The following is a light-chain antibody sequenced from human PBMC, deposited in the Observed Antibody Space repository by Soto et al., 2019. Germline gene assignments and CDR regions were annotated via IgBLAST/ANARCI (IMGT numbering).Light chain of an antibody. Sequence: THFYQTPSSPSASVGGRVTITFRASQDIAIYLAWYQQKPGEAPKLLIYAASTLYGGVPSRFSGSGSGTDFALTITSLQAEDFATYYCQQLNSYPITFGQGTRLEIK. CDR3: QQLNSYPIT. J-gene: IGKJ5*01. V-gene: IGKV1-9*01. CDR2: AAS. CDR1: QDIAIY.